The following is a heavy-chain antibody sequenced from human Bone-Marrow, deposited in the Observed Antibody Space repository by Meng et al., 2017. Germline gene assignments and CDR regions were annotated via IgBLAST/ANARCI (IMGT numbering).Heavy chain of an antibody. D-gene: IGHD6-13*01. CDR1: GFSFSSYG. CDR3: VRTSMAANAFDI. Sequence: GSLKISCAASGFSFSSYGMHWVRQAPGKGLEWVAVISYDGSNKNYADSVKGRFTISRDNSKNTLYLQLNSLRAEDTAVYYCVRTSMAANAFDIWGQGTMVTVSS. CDR2: ISYDGSNK. J-gene: IGHJ3*02. V-gene: IGHV3-30*19.